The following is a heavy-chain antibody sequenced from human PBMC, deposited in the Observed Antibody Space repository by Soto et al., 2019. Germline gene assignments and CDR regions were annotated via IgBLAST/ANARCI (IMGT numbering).Heavy chain of an antibody. CDR2: IYYRGTT. CDR3: ATYYDSSGPSFDY. CDR1: GGSISSGDHY. Sequence: PSETLSLTCTVSGGSISSGDHYWSWVRQPPGKGLEWIAYIYYRGTTYYNPSLKSRVTMSVDTPKNQFSLSLNSVTAADTAVYYCATYYDSSGPSFDYWGQGTLVTVSS. V-gene: IGHV4-30-4*01. J-gene: IGHJ4*02. D-gene: IGHD3-22*01.